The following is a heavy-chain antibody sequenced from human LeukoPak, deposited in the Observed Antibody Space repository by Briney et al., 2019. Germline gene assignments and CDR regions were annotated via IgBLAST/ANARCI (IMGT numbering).Heavy chain of an antibody. V-gene: IGHV1-69*13. CDR3: ARDLLRYCSSTSCYTHYYYGMDV. Sequence: SVKVSCKASGCTFSIYAISWVRQAPGQGLEWMVGIIPIFCTANYAQKFQGRVTITADESTSTAYMELSSLRSEDTAVHYCARDLLRYCSSTSCYTHYYYGMDVWGQGTTVTVSS. CDR2: IIPIFCTA. CDR1: GCTFSIYA. D-gene: IGHD2-2*02. J-gene: IGHJ6*02.